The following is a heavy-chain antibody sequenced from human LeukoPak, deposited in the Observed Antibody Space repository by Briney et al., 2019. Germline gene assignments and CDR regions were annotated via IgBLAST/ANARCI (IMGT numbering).Heavy chain of an antibody. Sequence: EASQTLSLTCTVSGGSISSHYWSWIRQPPGKGLEWIGYIYYSGSTNYNPSLKSRVTISADTSKNQFSLKLSSVTAADTAVYYCARVSDAWFDPWGQGTLVTVSS. J-gene: IGHJ5*02. CDR2: IYYSGST. CDR1: GGSISSHY. CDR3: ARVSDAWFDP. V-gene: IGHV4-59*11.